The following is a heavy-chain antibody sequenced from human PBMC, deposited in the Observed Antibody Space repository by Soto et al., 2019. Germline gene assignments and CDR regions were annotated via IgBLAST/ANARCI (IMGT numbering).Heavy chain of an antibody. Sequence: QQQLQESGSGLVKPLETLSLACTVSGLSIDRGAYSWSWIRQPPGKGLEWVGSISQGGDTYYNPSLTGRVTISVDRPRNQFSLNLTSATAADTAVYYCASLSGYRYYFDYWGQGILVTVSS. J-gene: IGHJ4*02. CDR3: ASLSGYRYYFDY. D-gene: IGHD2-15*01. CDR2: ISQGGDT. V-gene: IGHV4-30-2*01. CDR1: GLSIDRGAYS.